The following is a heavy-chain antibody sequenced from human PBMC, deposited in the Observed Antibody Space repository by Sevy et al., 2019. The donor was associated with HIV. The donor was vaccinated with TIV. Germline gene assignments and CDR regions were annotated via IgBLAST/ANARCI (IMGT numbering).Heavy chain of an antibody. J-gene: IGHJ5*02. CDR3: ARDRGRGEVALDL. V-gene: IGHV3-48*02. CDR2: ITSSSNTI. D-gene: IGHD3-10*01. Sequence: GGSLRLSCAASGFRFRDYRMNWVRQAPGMGLEWVSYITSSSNTINYADSVKGRFTISRDNGRNSLYLQINSLRHEDTAVYYCARDRGRGEVALDLWGQGTLVTVSS. CDR1: GFRFRDYR.